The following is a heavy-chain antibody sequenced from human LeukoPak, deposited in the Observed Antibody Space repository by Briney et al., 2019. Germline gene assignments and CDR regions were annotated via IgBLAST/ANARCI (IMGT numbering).Heavy chain of an antibody. CDR2: ISSSSSNI. D-gene: IGHD5-12*01. V-gene: IGHV3-21*01. CDR3: ARSGGYDSGGYSYYYYMDV. J-gene: IGHJ6*03. Sequence: GGSLRLSCAASGFTFSSYSMNWVRQAPGKGLEWVSSISSSSSNIYYADSVKGRFTISRDNAKNSLYLQKISMRAEDTAVYYCARSGGYDSGGYSYYYYMDVWGKGATVTVSS. CDR1: GFTFSSYS.